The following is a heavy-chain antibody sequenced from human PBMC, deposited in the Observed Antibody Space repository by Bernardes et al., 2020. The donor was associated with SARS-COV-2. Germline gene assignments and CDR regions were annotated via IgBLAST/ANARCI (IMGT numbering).Heavy chain of an antibody. CDR3: ARFSPYSSSWTNNRFDP. V-gene: IGHV5-51*01. J-gene: IGHJ5*02. CDR2: IYPGDSDT. CDR1: GYSFTTYW. D-gene: IGHD6-13*01. Sequence: GESLNISCKGSGYSFTTYWIGWVRQMPGKGLEWMGIIYPGDSDTKYSPSFQGQVTISADKSISTAYLQWSSLKASDTAMYYCARFSPYSSSWTNNRFDPWGQGTLVTVSS.